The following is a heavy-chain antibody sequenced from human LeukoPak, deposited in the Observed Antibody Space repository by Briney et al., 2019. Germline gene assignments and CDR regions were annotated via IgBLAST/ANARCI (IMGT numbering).Heavy chain of an antibody. Sequence: SETLSLTCTVSGYSISSGYYWGWIRQPPGKGLEWIGSIYHSGSTYYNPSLKSRVTISVDTSKNQFSLKLSSVTAADTAVYYCARGYARYDSSGYYSHWGQGTLVTVSS. D-gene: IGHD3-22*01. CDR2: IYHSGST. V-gene: IGHV4-38-2*02. CDR3: ARGYARYDSSGYYSH. J-gene: IGHJ4*02. CDR1: GYSISSGYY.